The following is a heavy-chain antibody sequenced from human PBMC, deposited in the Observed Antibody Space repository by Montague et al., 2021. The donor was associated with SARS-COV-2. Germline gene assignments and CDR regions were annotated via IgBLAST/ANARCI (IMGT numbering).Heavy chain of an antibody. Sequence: SRRLSFAASGFTFSSYAMHWVRQAPGKGLEWVAVISYDGSNKYYVDSVKGRFTISRDNSKNTLYLQMNSLRAEDTAVYDCARESSSRYYDILTGYDYYYYMDVWGKGTTVTVSS. CDR2: ISYDGSNK. CDR3: ARESSSRYYDILTGYDYYYYMDV. CDR1: GFTFSSYA. J-gene: IGHJ6*03. D-gene: IGHD3-9*01. V-gene: IGHV3-30*04.